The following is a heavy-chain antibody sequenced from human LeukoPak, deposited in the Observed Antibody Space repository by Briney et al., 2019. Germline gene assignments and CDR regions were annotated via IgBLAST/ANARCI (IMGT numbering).Heavy chain of an antibody. D-gene: IGHD2-8*01. Sequence: PSETLSLTCAVYGASFSGYYWSWIRQPPGKGLEWIGEINHSGSTNYNPSLKSRVIISVDTSKNQFSLKLSSVTAADTAMYYCARGRGLYGNWFDPWGQGTLVTVSS. V-gene: IGHV4-34*01. CDR2: INHSGST. CDR1: GASFSGYY. J-gene: IGHJ5*02. CDR3: ARGRGLYGNWFDP.